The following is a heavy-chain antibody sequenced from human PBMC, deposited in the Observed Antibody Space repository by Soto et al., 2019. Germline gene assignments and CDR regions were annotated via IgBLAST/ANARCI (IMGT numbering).Heavy chain of an antibody. V-gene: IGHV1-58*01. Sequence: SVKVACKTSGFTFTSSAVRWVRQAHGQRLEWIGWIVVGSGNTNYAQKFQERVTITRDMSTSTAYMELSSLRSEDTAVYYCAAGVTTIFGVVNFYYGMDVWGQGTTVTVSS. D-gene: IGHD3-3*01. J-gene: IGHJ6*02. CDR2: IVVGSGNT. CDR1: GFTFTSSA. CDR3: AAGVTTIFGVVNFYYGMDV.